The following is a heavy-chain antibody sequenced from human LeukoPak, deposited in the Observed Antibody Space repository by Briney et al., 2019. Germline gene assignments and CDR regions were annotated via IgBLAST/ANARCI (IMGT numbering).Heavy chain of an antibody. CDR1: GGSISSGGYY. CDR3: AREDLSGSWYITN. D-gene: IGHD6-13*01. V-gene: IGHV4-31*03. Sequence: SQTLSLTCTVSGGSISSGGYYWSWIRQHPGKGLEWIGYIYYSGSTYYNPSLKSRVTISVDTSKNQFSLKLSSVTAADTAVYYCAREDLSGSWYITNWGQGTLVTVSS. J-gene: IGHJ4*02. CDR2: IYYSGST.